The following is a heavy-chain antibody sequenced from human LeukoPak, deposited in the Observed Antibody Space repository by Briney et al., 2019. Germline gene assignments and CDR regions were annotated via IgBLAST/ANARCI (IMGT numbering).Heavy chain of an antibody. CDR2: ISSNGGST. V-gene: IGHV3-64*01. CDR3: ARDYDY. J-gene: IGHJ4*02. Sequence: PGGSLRLSCAASGFTLSSYAMHWVRQAPGKGLEYVSAISSNGGSTYYANSVKGRFTISRDNSKNTLYLQMGSLRAEDMAVYYCARDYDYWGRGTLVTVSS. CDR1: GFTLSSYA.